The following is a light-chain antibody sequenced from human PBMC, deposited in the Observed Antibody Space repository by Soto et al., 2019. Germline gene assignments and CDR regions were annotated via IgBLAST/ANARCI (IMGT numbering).Light chain of an antibody. CDR3: MSYTSSSTLVV. CDR2: EVS. CDR1: SSDVGGYNY. V-gene: IGLV2-14*03. J-gene: IGLJ1*01. Sequence: QSALTQPASVSGSPGQSITISCTGSSSDVGGYNYVSWYQQLAGKAPKLMIDEVSNRPSGVSNRFSGSKSGNTASLTISGLRAEDEADYYCMSYTSSSTLVVFGTGTKVTVL.